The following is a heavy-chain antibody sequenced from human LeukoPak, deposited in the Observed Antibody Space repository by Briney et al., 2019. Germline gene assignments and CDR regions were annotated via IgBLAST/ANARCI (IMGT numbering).Heavy chain of an antibody. J-gene: IGHJ5*02. V-gene: IGHV3-30-3*01. D-gene: IGHD1-26*01. CDR3: ARIGSPRPATTP. CDR2: ISYDGSNK. CDR1: GFTFSSYA. Sequence: GGSLRLSCAASGFTFSSYAMHWVRQAPGKGLEWVAVISYDGSNKYYADSVKGRFTISRDNSKNTLYLQMNSLRAEDTAVCYCARIGSPRPATTPWGQGTLVTVSS.